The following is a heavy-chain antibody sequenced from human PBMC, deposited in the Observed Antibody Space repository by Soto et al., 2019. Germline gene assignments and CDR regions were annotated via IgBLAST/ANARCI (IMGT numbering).Heavy chain of an antibody. Sequence: SVKVSCKASGGTFSSYAISWVRQAPGQGLEWMGGIIPIFGTANYAQKFQGRVTITADESTSTAYMELSSLRSEDTAVYYCARPLPRPIAAAGTPYYYYGMDVWGQGTTVTVSS. CDR3: ARPLPRPIAAAGTPYYYYGMDV. CDR2: IIPIFGTA. D-gene: IGHD6-13*01. J-gene: IGHJ6*02. V-gene: IGHV1-69*13. CDR1: GGTFSSYA.